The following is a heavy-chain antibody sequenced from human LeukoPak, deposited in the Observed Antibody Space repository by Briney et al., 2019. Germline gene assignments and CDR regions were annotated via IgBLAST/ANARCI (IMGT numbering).Heavy chain of an antibody. J-gene: IGHJ4*02. D-gene: IGHD3-22*01. CDR1: GYTFTSYY. Sequence: GASVKVSCKASGYTFTSYYMHWVRQAPGQGLEWMGIINPSGGSTSYAQKFQGRVTMTRDTSTSTVYMVLSSLRSEDTAVYYCARAFYDSSGYYSPFDYWGQGTLVTVSS. V-gene: IGHV1-46*01. CDR2: INPSGGST. CDR3: ARAFYDSSGYYSPFDY.